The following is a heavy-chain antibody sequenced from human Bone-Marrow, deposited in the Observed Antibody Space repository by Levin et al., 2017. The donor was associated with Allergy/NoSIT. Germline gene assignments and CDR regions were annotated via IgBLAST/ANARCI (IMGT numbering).Heavy chain of an antibody. CDR1: GFSVTSNGVA. J-gene: IGHJ4*02. CDR3: ACQAPLRTDDCWSGYLED. V-gene: IGHV2-5*02. CDR2: IYWDGDK. Sequence: SGPTLVKPTETLTLTCSFSGFSVTSNGVAVAWIRQSPGKALEWLALIYWDGDKRYKPSLFSRLTIDRNIYRKQVVLTMTNMEPVDTATYFCACQAPLRTDDCWSGYLEDWGPGIPVTVSS. D-gene: IGHD3-3*01.